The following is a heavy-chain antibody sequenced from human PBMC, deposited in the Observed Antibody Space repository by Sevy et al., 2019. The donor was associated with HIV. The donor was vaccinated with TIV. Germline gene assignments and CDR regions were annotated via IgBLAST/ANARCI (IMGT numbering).Heavy chain of an antibody. V-gene: IGHV3-21*06. CDR3: ARDHGYCSGGSCYSGDY. D-gene: IGHD2-15*01. Sequence: GGSLRLSCSASGFTFSSYTMIWVRQAPGRGLEWVSASSGTGSYIYYADSVKDRFTISRDNAKNLLYLQMNSLRAEDTAVYYCARDHGYCSGGSCYSGDYWGQGTLVTVSS. CDR1: GFTFSSYT. CDR2: SSGTGSYI. J-gene: IGHJ4*02.